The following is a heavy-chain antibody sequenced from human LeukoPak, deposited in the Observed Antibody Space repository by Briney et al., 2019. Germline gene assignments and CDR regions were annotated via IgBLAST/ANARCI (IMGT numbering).Heavy chain of an antibody. CDR3: AKRFRKRITMAQGAFDI. V-gene: IGHV4-31*03. J-gene: IGHJ3*02. CDR2: IYYSGST. D-gene: IGHD3-10*01. Sequence: SETLSLTCTVSGGSISSGGYYWSWIRQHPGNGLEWIGYIYYSGSTYYNPSLKSRVTISVDTSKNQFSLKLSSVTAADTAVYYCAKRFRKRITMAQGAFDIWGQGTMVTVSS. CDR1: GGSISSGGYY.